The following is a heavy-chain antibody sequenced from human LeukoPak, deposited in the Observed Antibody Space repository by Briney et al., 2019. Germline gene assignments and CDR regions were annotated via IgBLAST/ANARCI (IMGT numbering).Heavy chain of an antibody. CDR2: ISSSSSTI. CDR3: ARGSDYGDYSSHDY. CDR1: GFTFSSYS. V-gene: IGHV3-48*01. D-gene: IGHD4-17*01. J-gene: IGHJ4*02. Sequence: GGSLRLSCAASGFTFSSYSMNWVRQAPGKGLGWVSYISSSSSTIYYADSVKGRFTISRDNAKNSLYLQMNSLRAEDTAVYYCARGSDYGDYSSHDYWGQGTLVTVSS.